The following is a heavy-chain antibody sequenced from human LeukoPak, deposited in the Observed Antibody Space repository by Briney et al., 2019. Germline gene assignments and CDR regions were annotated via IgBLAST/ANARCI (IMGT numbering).Heavy chain of an antibody. CDR2: INPNSGGT. CDR1: GYTFTGYY. Sequence: GASVKVSCKASGYTFTGYYMHWVRQAPRQGLEWMGWINPNSGGTNYAQKFQGRVTMTRDTSISTSYMELSRLRSDDTAVYYCARDASPVTPNWFDPWGQGTLVTVSS. D-gene: IGHD4-17*01. J-gene: IGHJ5*02. CDR3: ARDASPVTPNWFDP. V-gene: IGHV1-2*02.